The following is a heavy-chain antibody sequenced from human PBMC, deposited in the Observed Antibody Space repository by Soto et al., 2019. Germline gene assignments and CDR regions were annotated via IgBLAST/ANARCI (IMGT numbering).Heavy chain of an antibody. V-gene: IGHV1-8*01. CDR3: ASDTARVYYGLDV. CDR2: MNPNSGNT. Sequence: GASVKVSCKASGYTFTSYDINWVRQATGQGLEWMGWMNPNSGNTGYAQKFQGRVTMTRNTSISTAYMGLSSLKTEDTAVYYCASDTARVYYGLDVWGLGTTVTVSS. CDR1: GYTFTSYD. D-gene: IGHD5-18*01. J-gene: IGHJ6*02.